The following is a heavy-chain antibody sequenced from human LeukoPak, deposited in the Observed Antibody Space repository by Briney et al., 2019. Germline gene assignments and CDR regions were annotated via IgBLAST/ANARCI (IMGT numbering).Heavy chain of an antibody. D-gene: IGHD2-2*03. CDR3: ARDGYCSSTSCYYWFDP. J-gene: IGHJ5*02. CDR1: GYTFTGYY. V-gene: IGHV1-2*02. CDR2: INPNSGGT. Sequence: ASVKVSCKASGYTFTGYYMHLVRQAPGQGLEWMGWINPNSGGTNYAQKFQGRVTMTRDTSISTAYMELSRLRSDDTAVYYCARDGYCSSTSCYYWFDPWGQGTLVTVSS.